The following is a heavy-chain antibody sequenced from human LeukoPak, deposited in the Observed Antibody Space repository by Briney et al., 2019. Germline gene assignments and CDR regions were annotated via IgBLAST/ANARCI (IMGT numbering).Heavy chain of an antibody. CDR2: INWNSGNT. D-gene: IGHD3-16*01. J-gene: IGHJ3*02. V-gene: IGHV3-9*03. CDR1: GFTFDDYA. Sequence: PGRSLRLSCAASGFTFDDYAMHWVRQAPGKGLQWVSGINWNSGNTGYADSVKGRFTISRDNAKNSLYLQMNALRAEDMAVYYCAKASSWGLDSAFDIWGQGTMVTVSS. CDR3: AKASSWGLDSAFDI.